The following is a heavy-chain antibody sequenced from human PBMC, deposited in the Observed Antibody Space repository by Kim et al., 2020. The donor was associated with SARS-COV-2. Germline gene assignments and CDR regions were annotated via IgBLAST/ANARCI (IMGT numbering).Heavy chain of an antibody. D-gene: IGHD6-6*01. J-gene: IGHJ4*02. CDR1: GGSFSGYY. CDR2: INHSGST. CDR3: ARVGRIAARRFHFDY. V-gene: IGHV4-34*01. Sequence: SETLSLTCAVYGGSFSGYYWSWIRQPPGKGLEWIGEINHSGSTNYNPSLKSRVTISVDTSKNQFSLKLSSVTAADTAVYYCARVGRIAARRFHFDYWGQGTLVTVSS.